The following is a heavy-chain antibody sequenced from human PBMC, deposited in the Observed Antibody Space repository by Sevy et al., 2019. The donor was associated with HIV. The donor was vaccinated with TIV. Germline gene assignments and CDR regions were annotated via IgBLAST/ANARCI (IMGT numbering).Heavy chain of an antibody. D-gene: IGHD3-3*01. V-gene: IGHV3-48*03. J-gene: IGHJ6*02. CDR2: ISSSGDTT. CDR3: AKRGGQYDLGMDV. CDR1: GFTFRSFE. Sequence: PGGSLRLSCAASGFTFRSFEMNWVRQAPGKGLEWVSYISSSGDTTDYTDSVRGRFTISRDNAKKSLYLQMNSLRGEDTAIYYCAKRGGQYDLGMDVWGQGTTVTVSS.